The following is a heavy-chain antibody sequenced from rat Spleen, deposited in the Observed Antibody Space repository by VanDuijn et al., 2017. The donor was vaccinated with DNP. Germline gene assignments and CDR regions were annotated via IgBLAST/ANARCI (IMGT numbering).Heavy chain of an antibody. V-gene: IGHV4-2*01. Sequence: EVKLVESGGGLVQPGRSLKLSCAASGFNFNDYWMGWVRQAPGKGLEWIGEINKDSRTINYIPSLKDKFTISRDNAQNTLYLQMSKLGSEDTATYYCARLMRPGAMDAWGQGTSVTVSS. J-gene: IGHJ4*01. CDR3: ARLMRPGAMDA. CDR2: INKDSRTI. CDR1: GFNFNDYW. D-gene: IGHD1-12*01.